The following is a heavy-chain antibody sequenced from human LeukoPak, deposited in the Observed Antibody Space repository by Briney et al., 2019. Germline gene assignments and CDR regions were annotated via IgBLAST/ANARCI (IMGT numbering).Heavy chain of an antibody. Sequence: GGSLRLSCAASGFTFSSYWMHWVRQAPGKGLVWVSRINIDGITTTYADSVKGRFTISRDNSKNTLYLQMNSLRAEDTAVYYCAKVGGAYTNYYDMDVWGQGTTVTVSS. D-gene: IGHD2-2*02. J-gene: IGHJ6*02. V-gene: IGHV3-74*01. CDR2: INIDGITT. CDR1: GFTFSSYW. CDR3: AKVGGAYTNYYDMDV.